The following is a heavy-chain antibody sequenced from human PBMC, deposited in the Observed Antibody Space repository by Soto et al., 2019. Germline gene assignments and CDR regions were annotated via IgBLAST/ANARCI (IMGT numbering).Heavy chain of an antibody. CDR2: INTDGSST. J-gene: IGHJ4*02. V-gene: IGHV3-74*01. Sequence: EVQLVESGGGWVQPGGSLRLSCAASGFTFSSYWMHWVRQAPGKGLVWISRINTDGSSTSYVDSVQGRFTISRDNGKNTLFLQMNSLRGEDSAVYYCARRGSGVTRGLHYWGQGTLVTVSS. CDR1: GFTFSSYW. CDR3: ARRGSGVTRGLHY. D-gene: IGHD2-15*01.